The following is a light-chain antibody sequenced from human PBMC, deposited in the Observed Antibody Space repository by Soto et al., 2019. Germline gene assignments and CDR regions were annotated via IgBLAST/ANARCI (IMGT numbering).Light chain of an antibody. V-gene: IGLV4-69*01. CDR3: QTWGTGIQV. CDR2: LNSDGSH. J-gene: IGLJ3*02. Sequence: QPVLAQSPSASASLGASVKLTCTLSSGHSSYAIAWHQQQPEKGPRYLMKLNSDGSHSKGDGIPDRFSGSSSGAERYLTISSLQSEDEAEYYCQTWGTGIQVFGGGKQLIV. CDR1: SGHSSYA.